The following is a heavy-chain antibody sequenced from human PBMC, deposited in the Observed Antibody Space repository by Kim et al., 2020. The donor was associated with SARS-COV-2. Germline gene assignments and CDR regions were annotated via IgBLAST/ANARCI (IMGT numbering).Heavy chain of an antibody. Sequence: RYGPSFQGQATISADKSISPAYLQWSSLNASDTAMYFCARGRAVTKDFDYWGQGTLVTVSS. J-gene: IGHJ4*02. D-gene: IGHD4-17*01. V-gene: IGHV5-51*06. CDR3: ARGRAVTKDFDY.